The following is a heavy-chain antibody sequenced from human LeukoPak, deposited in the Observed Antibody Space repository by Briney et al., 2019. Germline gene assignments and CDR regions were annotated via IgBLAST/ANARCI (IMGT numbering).Heavy chain of an antibody. CDR1: GYTFTGHY. V-gene: IGHV1-2*02. CDR3: ARVSPNPDYVDPYYYYGMDV. D-gene: IGHD3-16*01. Sequence: ASVKVPCKASGYTFTGHYMHWVRQAPGQGLEWMGWINRKSGGTNYAQKFQGRVTMTRDTSISTAYMELSRLRSDDTAVYYCARVSPNPDYVDPYYYYGMDVWGQGTTVTVSS. J-gene: IGHJ6*02. CDR2: INRKSGGT.